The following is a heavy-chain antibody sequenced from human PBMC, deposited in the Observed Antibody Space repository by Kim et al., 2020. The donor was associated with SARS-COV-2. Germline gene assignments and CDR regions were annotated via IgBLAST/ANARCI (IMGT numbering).Heavy chain of an antibody. V-gene: IGHV4-34*01. CDR3: ARGLGSGSYYGF. Sequence: SNNPSLKSRVTLSVDTSKNQFSLKLSSVTAADTAVYYCARGLGSGSYYGFWGQGTLVTVSS. D-gene: IGHD3-10*01. J-gene: IGHJ4*02.